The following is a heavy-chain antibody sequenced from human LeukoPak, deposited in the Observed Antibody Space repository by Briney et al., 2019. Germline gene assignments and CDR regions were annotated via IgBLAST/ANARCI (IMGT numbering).Heavy chain of an antibody. CDR2: IYYSGST. J-gene: IGHJ3*02. CDR3: ASLNADAFDI. Sequence: SETLSLTCTVSGGSISSYYWSWIRQPPGKGLEWIGYIYYSGSTYYNPSLKSRVTISVDTSKNQFSLKLSSVTAADTAVYYCASLNADAFDIWGQGKIVTGSS. V-gene: IGHV4-59*12. CDR1: GGSISSYY.